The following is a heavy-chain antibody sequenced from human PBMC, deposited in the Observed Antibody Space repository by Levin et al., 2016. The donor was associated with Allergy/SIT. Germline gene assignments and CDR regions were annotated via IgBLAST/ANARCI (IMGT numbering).Heavy chain of an antibody. Sequence: GESLKISCAASGFTFSSYGMHWVRQAPGKGLEWVAVISYDGSNKYYADSVKGRFTISRDNSKNTLYLQMNSLRAEDTAVYYCANTAGDILTGYYNYYYGMDVWGQGTTVTVSS. CDR2: ISYDGSNK. CDR1: GFTFSSYG. D-gene: IGHD3-9*01. CDR3: ANTAGDILTGYYNYYYGMDV. J-gene: IGHJ6*02. V-gene: IGHV3-30*18.